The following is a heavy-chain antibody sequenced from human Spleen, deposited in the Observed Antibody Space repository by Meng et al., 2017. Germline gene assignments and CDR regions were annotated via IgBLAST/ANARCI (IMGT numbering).Heavy chain of an antibody. CDR2: INHSGGT. Sequence: QVQRKQWGSGLLQPSATLSLSCAVSGGSFRIYYWSWIRQPPGMGLEWIGEINHSGGTNYNPSLKSRVTISVDMSKNQFSLKLSSVTAADTAVYYCARGLLLAALRNWGQGTLVTVSS. D-gene: IGHD6-6*01. V-gene: IGHV4-34*02. CDR3: ARGLLLAALRN. J-gene: IGHJ4*02. CDR1: GGSFRIYY.